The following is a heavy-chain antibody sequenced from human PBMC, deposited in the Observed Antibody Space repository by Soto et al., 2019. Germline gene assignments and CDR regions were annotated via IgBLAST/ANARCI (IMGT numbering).Heavy chain of an antibody. D-gene: IGHD1-1*01. CDR1: GGTFSSYA. Sequence: SVKVSCKASGGTFSSYAISWVRQAPGQGLEWMGGIIPIFGTANYAQKFQGRVTITADESTSTAYMELSSLRSEDTAVYYCARELELTHYYYGMDVWGQGTTVTVSS. CDR3: ARELELTHYYYGMDV. V-gene: IGHV1-69*13. CDR2: IIPIFGTA. J-gene: IGHJ6*02.